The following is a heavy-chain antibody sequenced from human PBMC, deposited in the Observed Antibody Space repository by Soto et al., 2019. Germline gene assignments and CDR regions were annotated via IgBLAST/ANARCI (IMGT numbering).Heavy chain of an antibody. D-gene: IGHD5-12*01. CDR3: AKLGDGYLHATGTEFDY. CDR1: GFTFSSYA. Sequence: GGSLRLSCAASGFTFSSYAMSWVRQAPGKGLEWVSAISGSGGSTYYADSVKGRFTISRDNSKNTLYLQMNSLRAEDTAVYYCAKLGDGYLHATGTEFDYWGQGTLVTVSS. J-gene: IGHJ4*02. CDR2: ISGSGGST. V-gene: IGHV3-23*01.